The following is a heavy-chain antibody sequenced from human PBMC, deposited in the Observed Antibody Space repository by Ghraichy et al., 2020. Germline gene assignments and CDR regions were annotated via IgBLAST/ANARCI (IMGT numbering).Heavy chain of an antibody. CDR1: GGSFSGYY. V-gene: IGHV4-34*01. J-gene: IGHJ6*02. CDR3: ARYGGYYDFWSGYYKGYYGMDV. D-gene: IGHD3-3*01. Sequence: SETLSLTCAVYGGSFSGYYWSWIRQPPGKGLEWIGEINHSGSTNYNPSLKSRVTISVDTSKNQFSLKLSPVTAADTAVYYCARYGGYYDFWSGYYKGYYGMDVWGQGTTVTVSS. CDR2: INHSGST.